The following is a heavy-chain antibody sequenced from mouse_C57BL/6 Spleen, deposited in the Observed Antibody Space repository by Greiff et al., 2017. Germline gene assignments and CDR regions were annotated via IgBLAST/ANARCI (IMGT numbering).Heavy chain of an antibody. CDR2: IHPSDSGT. CDR3: AIPIYYGSLYAMDY. CDR1: GYTFTSYW. Sequence: VQLQQPGAELVKPGASVKVSCKASGYTFTSYWMHWVKQRPGQGLEWIGRIHPSDSGTNYNQKFKGKATLTVDKSSSTAYMQLSSLTSEDSAVYYCAIPIYYGSLYAMDYWGQGTSVTDSS. J-gene: IGHJ4*01. D-gene: IGHD2-1*01. V-gene: IGHV1-74*01.